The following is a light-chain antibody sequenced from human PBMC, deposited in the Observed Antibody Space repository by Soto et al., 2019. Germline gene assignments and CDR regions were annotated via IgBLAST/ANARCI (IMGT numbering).Light chain of an antibody. V-gene: IGKV3-20*01. CDR2: GAS. J-gene: IGKJ1*01. CDR3: QQYGSSPVA. CDR1: QSVSSSY. Sequence: EIVLTQSPGTLSLSPGERATLSCRASQSVSSSYLAWYQQKPGRAPRLLIYGASSRATGIPDRFSGSGSGTDFTLTISRLEPEDFAVYYCQQYGSSPVAFGQGTKV.